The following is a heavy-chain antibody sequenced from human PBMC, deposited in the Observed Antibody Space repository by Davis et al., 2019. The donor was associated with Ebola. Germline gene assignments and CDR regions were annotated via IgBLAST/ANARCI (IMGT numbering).Heavy chain of an antibody. J-gene: IGHJ6*02. D-gene: IGHD6-13*01. V-gene: IGHV1-69*04. Sequence: SVKVSCKASGGTFSSYAISWVRQAPGQGLEWMGRIIPILGIANYAQKFQGRVTMTRNTSISTAYMELSSLRSEDTAVYYCARTLRQQLVRGYYYYYDMDVWGQGTTVTVSS. CDR3: ARTLRQQLVRGYYYYYDMDV. CDR1: GGTFSSYA. CDR2: IIPILGIA.